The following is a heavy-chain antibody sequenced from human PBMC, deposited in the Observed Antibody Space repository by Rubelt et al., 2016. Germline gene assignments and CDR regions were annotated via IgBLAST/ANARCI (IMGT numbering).Heavy chain of an antibody. CDR1: GFSLSTSGVG. J-gene: IGHJ5*02. V-gene: IGHV2-5*02. Sequence: QITLKESGPTLVKPTQTLTLTCTFSGFSLSTSGVGVGWIRQPPGKALEWLALIYWDDDKRYSPSLKSRLTITKDTSKNPVVLTMTNMDPVDTATYYCAHSVWNEVWSGYSNWFDPWGQGTLVTVSS. CDR3: AHSVWNEVWSGYSNWFDP. CDR2: IYWDDDK. D-gene: IGHD3-3*01.